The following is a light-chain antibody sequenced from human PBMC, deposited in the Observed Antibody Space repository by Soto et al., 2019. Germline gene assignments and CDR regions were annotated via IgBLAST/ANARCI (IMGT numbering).Light chain of an antibody. J-gene: IGKJ1*01. CDR1: QSISSW. V-gene: IGKV1-5*03. CDR3: QQYNSYPVT. CDR2: KAS. Sequence: DIQMTQSPSTLSASVGDRVTITCRASQSISSWLAWYQQKPGKAPKLLIYKASSLESGVPSRFSGSGSGTEFTLTISSLQTDDFATYYCQQYNSYPVTFGQGNKVEI.